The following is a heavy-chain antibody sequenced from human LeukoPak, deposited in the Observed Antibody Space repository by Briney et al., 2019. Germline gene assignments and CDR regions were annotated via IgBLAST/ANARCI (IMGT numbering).Heavy chain of an antibody. J-gene: IGHJ4*02. D-gene: IGHD3-22*01. Sequence: GGSLRLSCAASGFTFSSYEMNWVRQAPGKGLEWVSSISSSSSYIYYADSVKGRFTISRDNAKNSLYLQMNSLRAEDTAVYYCARLTYYYDSSGYYSDYWGQGTLVTVSS. CDR3: ARLTYYYDSSGYYSDY. V-gene: IGHV3-21*01. CDR1: GFTFSSYE. CDR2: ISSSSSYI.